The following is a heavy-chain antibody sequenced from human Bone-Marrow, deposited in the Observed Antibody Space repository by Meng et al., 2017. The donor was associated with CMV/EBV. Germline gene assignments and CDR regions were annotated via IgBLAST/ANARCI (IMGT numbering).Heavy chain of an antibody. J-gene: IGHJ4*01. CDR3: ARGRYYGSGSYGAPYYFAY. CDR1: GYTFTSYD. CDR2: MNPNSGNT. D-gene: IGHD3-10*01. V-gene: IGHV1-8*01. Sequence: ASVKVSCKASGYTFTSYDINWVRQATGQGLEWMGWMNPNSGNTGYAQKFQGRVTMTRDTSTSTVYMELSSLRSEDTAVYYCARGRYYGSGSYGAPYYFAYWGHGTRVTSSS.